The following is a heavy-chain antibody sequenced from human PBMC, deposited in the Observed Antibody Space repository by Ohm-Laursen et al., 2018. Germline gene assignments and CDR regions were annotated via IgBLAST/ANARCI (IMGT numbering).Heavy chain of an antibody. V-gene: IGHV1-69*13. D-gene: IGHD3-10*01. Sequence: ASVKVSCKASGGTFSSYAISWVRQAPGQGLEWMGGIIPIFGTANYAQKFQGRVTITADESTSTAYMELSSLRSEDTAVYYCARESRVRGVIKARYFDYWGQGTLVTVSS. CDR2: IIPIFGTA. CDR1: GGTFSSYA. J-gene: IGHJ4*02. CDR3: ARESRVRGVIKARYFDY.